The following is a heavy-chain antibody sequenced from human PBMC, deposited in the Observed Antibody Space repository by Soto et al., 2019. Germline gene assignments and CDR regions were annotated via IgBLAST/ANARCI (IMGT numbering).Heavy chain of an antibody. J-gene: IGHJ4*02. Sequence: EVQLLESGGGLVQPGGSLRLSCAASGFTFSAYAMSWVRQAPGKGLEWVSAISGGGGSTYYADSVKGRFTIARDNSKHTLYLQLNSLRAEDTAVYYCAKDRPNWKDPAERYYFDSGAREPWSPSPQ. D-gene: IGHD1-1*01. CDR2: ISGGGGST. V-gene: IGHV3-23*01. CDR1: GFTFSAYA. CDR3: AKDRPNWKDPAERYYFDS.